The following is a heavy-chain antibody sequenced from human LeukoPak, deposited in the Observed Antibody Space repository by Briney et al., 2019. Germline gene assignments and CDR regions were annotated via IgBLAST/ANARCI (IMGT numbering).Heavy chain of an antibody. J-gene: IGHJ5*02. D-gene: IGHD5-12*01. CDR3: ASGSSGYDP. V-gene: IGHV4-4*07. CDR2: IYSSGTT. CDR1: GGSISNYY. Sequence: SETLSLTCIVSGGSISNYYWSWIRQPAGKGLEWIGRIYSSGTTIYNPSLKSRVTISVDTSKNQFSLKLSSVTAADTAVYFCASGSSGYDPWGQGTLVTVSS.